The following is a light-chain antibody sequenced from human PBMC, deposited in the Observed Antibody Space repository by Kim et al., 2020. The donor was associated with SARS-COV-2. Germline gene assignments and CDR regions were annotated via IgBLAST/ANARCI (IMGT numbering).Light chain of an antibody. CDR3: LVSYSGTWV. CDR1: TGAVPCAHY. V-gene: IGLV7-46*01. Sequence: PGGTVTLTCGSSTGAVPCAHYPSWFQQKPGQAPRTLIYDTNHKHSRAPGRFSGSLLGAKAALTLSGAQPEDEAEYYCLVSYSGTWVFGGGTQLTVL. CDR2: DTN. J-gene: IGLJ3*02.